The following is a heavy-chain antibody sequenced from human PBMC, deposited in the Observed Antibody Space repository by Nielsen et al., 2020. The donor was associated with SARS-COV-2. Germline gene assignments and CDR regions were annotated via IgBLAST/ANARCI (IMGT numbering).Heavy chain of an antibody. V-gene: IGHV3-23*01. CDR1: GFTFSSYA. Sequence: GESLKISCAASGFTFSSYAMSWVRQAPGKGLEWVSAISGSGGSTYYADSVKGRFTISRDNSKNTLYLQMNSLRAEDTAVYYCAKGSYSSSWNEGAFDIWGQGTMVTVSS. D-gene: IGHD6-13*01. CDR2: ISGSGGST. J-gene: IGHJ3*02. CDR3: AKGSYSSSWNEGAFDI.